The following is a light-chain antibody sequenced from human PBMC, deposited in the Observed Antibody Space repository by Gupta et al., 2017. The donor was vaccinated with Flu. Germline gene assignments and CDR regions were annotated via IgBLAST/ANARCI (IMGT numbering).Light chain of an antibody. CDR1: QSISSY. CDR2: AAS. V-gene: IGKV1-39*01. J-gene: IGKJ2*01. CDR3: QQRASTPYT. Sequence: DIQMTQSPSSLSASVGDRVTITCRASQSISSYLNWYQQKPGKAPKLLIYAASSLQSGVPSRFSGSGSGTDFTLTISRLQPEDFATYYCQQRASTPYTFGQGTKLDIK.